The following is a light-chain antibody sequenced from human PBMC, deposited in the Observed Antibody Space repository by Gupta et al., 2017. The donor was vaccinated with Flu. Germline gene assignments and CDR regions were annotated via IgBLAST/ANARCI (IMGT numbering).Light chain of an antibody. CDR1: QNILYSSNNKNY. CDR3: QQYLSTPFT. Sequence: NCRSSQNILYSSNNKNYLAWYQQKPGQPPSLLIHWASTRESGVPDRFSGSGSETDFTLTISSLQAEDVAVYYCQQYLSTPFTFGPGTKVDI. J-gene: IGKJ3*01. V-gene: IGKV4-1*01. CDR2: WAS.